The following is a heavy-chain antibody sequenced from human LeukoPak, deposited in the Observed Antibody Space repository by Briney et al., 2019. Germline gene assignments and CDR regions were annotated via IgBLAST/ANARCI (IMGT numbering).Heavy chain of an antibody. D-gene: IGHD3-22*01. V-gene: IGHV3-43*02. CDR2: ISGDGGST. Sequence: GGSLRLSCAASGFTFDDYAMHWVRQATGKGLEWVSLISGDGGSTYYADSVKGRFSISRDNSKNSLYLQMNSLRTEDTALYYCAKDNYYDSSGYYSDAFDIWGQGTMVTVSS. J-gene: IGHJ3*02. CDR3: AKDNYYDSSGYYSDAFDI. CDR1: GFTFDDYA.